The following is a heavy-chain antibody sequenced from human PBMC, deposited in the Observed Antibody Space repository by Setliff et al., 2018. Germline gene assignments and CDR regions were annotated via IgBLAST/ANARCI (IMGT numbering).Heavy chain of an antibody. CDR1: GFTFSDYY. Sequence: GGSLRLSCAASGFTFSDYYMSWIRQAPGKGLEWVSYISSSSSTIYYADSVKGRFTISRDNAKNSLYLQMNSLRAEDTAVYYCARDEGMGNYYDSSGYFWGQGTLVTAPQ. V-gene: IGHV3-11*04. J-gene: IGHJ4*02. CDR2: ISSSSSTI. CDR3: ARDEGMGNYYDSSGYF. D-gene: IGHD3-22*01.